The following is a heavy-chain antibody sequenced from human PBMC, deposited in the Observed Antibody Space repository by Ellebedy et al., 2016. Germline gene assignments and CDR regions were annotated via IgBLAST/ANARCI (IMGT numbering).Heavy chain of an antibody. CDR1: GGSISSSGYY. CDR2: IYYSGST. V-gene: IGHV4-39*01. D-gene: IGHD5-12*01. J-gene: IGHJ6*03. CDR3: ARGPRGLATKVPLGYYYYMDV. Sequence: SETLSLTXTVSGGSISSSGYYWGWIRQPPGKGLEWIGSIYYSGSTYYNPSLKSRVTISVDTSKNQFSLKLSSVTAADTAVYYCARGPRGLATKVPLGYYYYMDVWGKGTTVTVSS.